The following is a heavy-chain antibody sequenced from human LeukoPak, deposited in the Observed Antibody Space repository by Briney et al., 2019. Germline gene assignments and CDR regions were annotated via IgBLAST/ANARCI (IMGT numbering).Heavy chain of an antibody. J-gene: IGHJ5*02. CDR2: IRSSGST. D-gene: IGHD2-15*01. CDR1: GGSINTNY. V-gene: IGHV4-59*08. Sequence: SETLSLTCTVSGGSINTNYWSWIRQPPGKGLEWIGYIRSSGSTNYNPSLKSRVTISMDTSKNQFSLQLSSVTAADTAVYYCARHEIVVVVAAKSWFDPWGQGTLVTVSS. CDR3: ARHEIVVVVAAKSWFDP.